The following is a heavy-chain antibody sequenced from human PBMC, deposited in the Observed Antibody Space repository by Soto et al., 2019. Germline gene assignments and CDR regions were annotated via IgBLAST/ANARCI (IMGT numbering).Heavy chain of an antibody. Sequence: GGSLRLSCAASGFTFSSYAMSWVRQAPGKGLEWVSAISGSGGSTYYADSVKGRFTISRDNSKNTLYLQMNSLRSEDTAVYYCAKNTGIEVAGIDYWGQGTLVTVSS. V-gene: IGHV3-23*01. J-gene: IGHJ4*02. CDR3: AKNTGIEVAGIDY. CDR1: GFTFSSYA. D-gene: IGHD6-19*01. CDR2: ISGSGGST.